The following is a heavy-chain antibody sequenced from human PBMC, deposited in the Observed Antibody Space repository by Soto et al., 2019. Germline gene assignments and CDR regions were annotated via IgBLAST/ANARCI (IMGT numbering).Heavy chain of an antibody. Sequence: PGGALRLSCAASGFTFSSYSMNWVRQAPGKGLEWLSYSDGSSAYTNYADSVKGRFTISRDNAKNSLFLQLTSLRDEDTAVYYCARAVGNYYGMDVWGQGTTVTVSS. CDR2: SDGSSAYT. CDR3: ARAVGNYYGMDV. D-gene: IGHD1-26*01. J-gene: IGHJ6*02. V-gene: IGHV3-21*05. CDR1: GFTFSSYS.